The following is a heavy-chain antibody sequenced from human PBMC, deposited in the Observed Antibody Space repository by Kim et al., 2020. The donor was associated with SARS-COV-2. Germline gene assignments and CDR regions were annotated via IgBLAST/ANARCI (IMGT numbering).Heavy chain of an antibody. CDR3: AKIHPFFLTGTRGAFDI. CDR1: GFTFSSYA. Sequence: GGSLRLSCAASGFTFSSYAMSWVRQAPGKGLEWVSAISGSGGSTYYADSVKGRFTISRDNSKNTLYLQMNSLRAEDTAVYYCAKIHPFFLTGTRGAFDIWGQGTMVTVSS. D-gene: IGHD1-7*01. J-gene: IGHJ3*02. V-gene: IGHV3-23*01. CDR2: ISGSGGST.